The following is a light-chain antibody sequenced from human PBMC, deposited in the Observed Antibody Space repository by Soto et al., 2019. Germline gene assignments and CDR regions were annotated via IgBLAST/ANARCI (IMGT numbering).Light chain of an antibody. V-gene: IGKV3-20*01. CDR1: QSVSSIY. Sequence: EIVLTQSPGTQSLSPGERVTLSCRASQSVSSIYLAWYQQKPGQAPRLLIYGASTRATGIPDRFSGSGSGTDFTLTISRLEPEDFAVYYCHQYISGTFGGGTKVEI. CDR2: GAS. J-gene: IGKJ4*01. CDR3: HQYISGT.